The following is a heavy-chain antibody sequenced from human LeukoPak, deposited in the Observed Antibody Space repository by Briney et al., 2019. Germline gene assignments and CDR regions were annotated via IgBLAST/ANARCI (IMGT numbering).Heavy chain of an antibody. V-gene: IGHV4-59*01. CDR3: ARGGSYRSDAFDI. J-gene: IGHJ3*02. CDR1: GGSLSSYY. CDR2: IYHSGST. Sequence: PSETLSLTCTVSGGSLSSYYWSWIRQPPGKGLEWVGYIYHSGSTNYNPSLKSRVTISVDTSKTQCCLQLSSVTAADTAVYYCARGGSYRSDAFDIWGQGTTVTVSS. D-gene: IGHD3-16*02.